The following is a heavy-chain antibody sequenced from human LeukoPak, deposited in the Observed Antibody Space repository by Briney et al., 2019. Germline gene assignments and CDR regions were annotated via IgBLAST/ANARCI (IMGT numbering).Heavy chain of an antibody. D-gene: IGHD6-13*01. V-gene: IGHV4-59*01. Sequence: SETLSLTCTVSGGSISSYYWSWIRQTPGKGLEWIGYIYYSGSTNFNPSLKSRVTISVDTSKNQFSLKLSSVTAADTAVYYCARGTFAAAAVFRYWGQGTLVTVSS. CDR3: ARGTFAAAAVFRY. CDR2: IYYSGST. CDR1: GGSISSYY. J-gene: IGHJ4*02.